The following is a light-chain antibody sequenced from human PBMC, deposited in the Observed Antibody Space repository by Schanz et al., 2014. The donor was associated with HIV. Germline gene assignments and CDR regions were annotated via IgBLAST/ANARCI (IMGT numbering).Light chain of an antibody. CDR1: SGDIGTYAA. CDR2: GVT. J-gene: IGLJ2*01. V-gene: IGLV2-14*03. Sequence: QSALTQPASVSGSPGQSITISCTGTSGDIGTYAAVSWYQQHPDKAPRLLIYGVTSRPSGISSRFSGSASGNTASLTISGLQAEDEADYYCSSYTSSSTLVFGGGTKVTVL. CDR3: SSYTSSSTLV.